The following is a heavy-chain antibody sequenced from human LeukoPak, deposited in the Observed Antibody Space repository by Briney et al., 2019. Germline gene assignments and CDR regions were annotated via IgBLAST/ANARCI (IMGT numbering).Heavy chain of an antibody. CDR2: INTNTGNP. J-gene: IGHJ6*03. D-gene: IGHD5-12*01. CDR1: GYSFSGYY. V-gene: IGHV7-4-1*01. Sequence: ASVKVSCKASGYSFSGYYMHWVRQAPGQGLEWMGWINTNTGNPTYAQGFTGRFVFSLDTSVSTAYLQIGSLKAEDTAVYYCARTGYSGYDGKDYYYMDVWGKGTTVTVSS. CDR3: ARTGYSGYDGKDYYYMDV.